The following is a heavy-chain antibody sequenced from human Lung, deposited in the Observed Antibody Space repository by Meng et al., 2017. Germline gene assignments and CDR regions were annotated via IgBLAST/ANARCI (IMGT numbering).Heavy chain of an antibody. CDR1: GFTFSSYS. Sequence: EVQLVESGGGLVKPGGPLRLSCAASGFTFSSYSMNWVRQAPGKGLEWVSSISSNSAYADSVKGRFTISRDNAKNSLYLQMNSLRAEDTAVYYCARGRVVVAATPSDYWGQGTLVTVSS. V-gene: IGHV3-21*01. CDR2: ISSNSA. CDR3: ARGRVVVAATPSDY. D-gene: IGHD2-15*01. J-gene: IGHJ4*02.